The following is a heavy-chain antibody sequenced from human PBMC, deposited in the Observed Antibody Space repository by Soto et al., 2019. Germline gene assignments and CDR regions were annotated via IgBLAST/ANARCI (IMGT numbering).Heavy chain of an antibody. V-gene: IGHV3-15*01. D-gene: IGHD1-1*01. CDR3: TTGTGLTEFDY. CDR2: IKRKIDGETT. Sequence: GGSLRLSWVVCGFTFSGAWMTWVRQAPGKGLEWVGRIKRKIDGETTDYAAHVKGSFTISRDDSKSTLYLQMNSLRTEDTSLYYCTTGTGLTEFDYSSQGALVTVAS. J-gene: IGHJ4*02. CDR1: GFTFSGAW.